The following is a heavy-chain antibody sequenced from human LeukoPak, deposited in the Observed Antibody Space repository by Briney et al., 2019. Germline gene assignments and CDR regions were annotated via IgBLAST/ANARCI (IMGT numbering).Heavy chain of an antibody. V-gene: IGHV4-59*01. J-gene: IGHJ4*02. CDR1: GGSISSDY. CDR2: ISYSGST. CDR3: ARSEYSSSSHDY. D-gene: IGHD6-6*01. Sequence: SETLSLTCTVSGGSISSDYWSWIRQPPGKGLEWIGYISYSGSTNYNPSLKSRVTISVDTSKNQFSLKLSSVTAADTAVYYCARSEYSSSSHDYWGQGTLVTVSS.